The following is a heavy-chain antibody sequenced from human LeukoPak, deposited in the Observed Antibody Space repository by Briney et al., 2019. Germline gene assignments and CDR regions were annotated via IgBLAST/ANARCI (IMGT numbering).Heavy chain of an antibody. Sequence: RRSLRLSCAASGFTLSDYWMSWVRPAPGKGLEWVDNIKQGGSEKYSVDSVKRRFTISSDNAKNTLYLQMNSLRAEDTAIYYCANPPTVTSFHYWGQGTLVTVSS. D-gene: IGHD4-11*01. V-gene: IGHV3-7*03. CDR3: ANPPTVTSFHY. CDR2: IKQGGSEK. J-gene: IGHJ4*02. CDR1: GFTLSDYW.